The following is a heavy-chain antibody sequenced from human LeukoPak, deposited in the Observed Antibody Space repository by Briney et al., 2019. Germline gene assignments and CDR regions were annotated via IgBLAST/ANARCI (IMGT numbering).Heavy chain of an antibody. V-gene: IGHV3-23*01. CDR3: AKGKGSSSSSIDW. CDR2: ISGSGGST. D-gene: IGHD2-15*01. CDR1: GFTFNTYA. J-gene: IGHJ4*02. Sequence: GGSLRLSCAASGFTFNTYAMSWVRQAPGKGLEWVLAISGSGGSTYYADSVKGRFTISRDNSKNTLYLQIHSLRAEDTAVYYCAKGKGSSSSSIDWWGQGTLVTVSS.